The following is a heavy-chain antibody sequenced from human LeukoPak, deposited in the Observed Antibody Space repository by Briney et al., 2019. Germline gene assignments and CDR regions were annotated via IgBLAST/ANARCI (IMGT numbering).Heavy chain of an antibody. D-gene: IGHD1-26*01. J-gene: IGHJ4*02. CDR1: GFTFSSYA. CDR3: AKAQWELLGAFDC. CDR2: ISGSGGST. V-gene: IGHV3-23*01. Sequence: GGSLRLSCAASGFTFSSYAMSWVRQAPGKGLEWVSAISGSGGSTYYADSVRGRFTISRDNSKNTLYLQMNSLRAEDTAVYYCAKAQWELLGAFDCWGQGTLVTVSS.